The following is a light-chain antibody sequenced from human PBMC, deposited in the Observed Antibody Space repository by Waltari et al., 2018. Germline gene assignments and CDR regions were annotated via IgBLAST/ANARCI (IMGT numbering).Light chain of an antibody. CDR3: QESYSLSWT. V-gene: IGKV1-39*01. Sequence: DIQMTQSPSSLSASVGNRVTITCRASQSISNNLNWYHQKPGKAPKLLIYAASSLQSGVPSRFSGSSSGTDFTLTISSLQLDDAATYYCQESYSLSWTFGQGTKVEIK. CDR2: AAS. CDR1: QSISNN. J-gene: IGKJ1*01.